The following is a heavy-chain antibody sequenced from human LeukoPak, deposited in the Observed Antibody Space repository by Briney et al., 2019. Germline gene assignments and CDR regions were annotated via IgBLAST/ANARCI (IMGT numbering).Heavy chain of an antibody. J-gene: IGHJ4*02. Sequence: SETLSLTCTVSGDSISSYYWNWVRQPPGKGLEWIGYVYYSGTTGTTNCNPSLKSRITISVDTSKNQFSLKLSSVTAADTAVYYCARHRDYYRFDSWGQGTLVTVSS. V-gene: IGHV4-59*08. CDR3: ARHRDYYRFDS. CDR2: VYYSGTT. D-gene: IGHD3-10*01. CDR1: GDSISSYY.